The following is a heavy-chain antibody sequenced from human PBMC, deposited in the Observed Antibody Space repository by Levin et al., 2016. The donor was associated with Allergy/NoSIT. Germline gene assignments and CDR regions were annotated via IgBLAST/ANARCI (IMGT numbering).Heavy chain of an antibody. V-gene: IGHV3-21*01. CDR3: ARDRSSPLWWFDP. D-gene: IGHD6-13*01. J-gene: IGHJ5*02. CDR2: ISSSSSYI. Sequence: WIRQPPGKGLEWVSSISSSSSYIYYADSVKGRFTISRDNAKNSLYLQMNSLRAEDTAVYYCARDRSSPLWWFDPWGQGTLVTVSS.